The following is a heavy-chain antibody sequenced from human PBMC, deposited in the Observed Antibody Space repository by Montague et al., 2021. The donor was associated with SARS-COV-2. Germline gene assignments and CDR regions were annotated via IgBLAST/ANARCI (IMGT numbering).Heavy chain of an antibody. D-gene: IGHD5-12*01. CDR3: ARGPTNNIGMVATRLDY. CDR1: GGSFSGYY. V-gene: IGHV4-34*01. J-gene: IGHJ4*02. Sequence: SETLSLTCAVYGGSFSGYYWNWIRQPPGKGLEWIGEINHSGSTNYNPSLKSRVTISVDTSNNQFSLKLTSVTAADTAVYYCARGPTNNIGMVATRLDYWGQGTLVTVSP. CDR2: INHSGST.